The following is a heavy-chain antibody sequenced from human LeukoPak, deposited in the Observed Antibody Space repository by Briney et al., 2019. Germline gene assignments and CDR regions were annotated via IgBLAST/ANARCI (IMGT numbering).Heavy chain of an antibody. V-gene: IGHV3-66*03. J-gene: IGHJ4*02. D-gene: IGHD1-26*01. CDR3: ARDPGGGPTHGY. CDR1: GVTVSNNY. CDR2: MHSTGIT. Sequence: PGGSLRLSCAASGVTVSNNYISWVRQAPGKGLEWVSVMHSTGITRYGDSVRGRFTISRDNSKNTVYLQMNSLKPEDTAVYYCARDPGGGPTHGYWGQGTLVTVSS.